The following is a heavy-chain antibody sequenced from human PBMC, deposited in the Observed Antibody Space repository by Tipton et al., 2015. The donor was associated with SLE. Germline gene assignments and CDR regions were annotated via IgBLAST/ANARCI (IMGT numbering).Heavy chain of an antibody. J-gene: IGHJ3*02. CDR2: IYYSGST. CDR3: ARGLTFDI. CDR1: GGSISSSNW. Sequence: TLSLTCAVSGGSISSSNWWSWVRQPPGKGLEWIGYIYYSGSTYYNPSLKSRVTISVDTSKKQFSLKLSSVTAADTAVYYCARGLTFDIWGQGTMVTVSS. V-gene: IGHV4-4*02.